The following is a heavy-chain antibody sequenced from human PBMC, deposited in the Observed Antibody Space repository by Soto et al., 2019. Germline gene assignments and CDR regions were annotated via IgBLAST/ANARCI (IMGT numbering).Heavy chain of an antibody. CDR1: GGTFSNYA. V-gene: IGHV1-69*12. J-gene: IGHJ4*02. D-gene: IGHD5-12*01. CDR2: IIPIFGTA. Sequence: QVQLVQSGAEVKKPGSSVKVSCKASGGTFSNYAISWVRQAPGQGLEWMGGIIPIFGTANYAQKFQGRVTITADESTSTVYRELSSVRSEDTAVYYGARGRARYGGYAFPESVYWGQGTLVTVSS. CDR3: ARGRARYGGYAFPESVY.